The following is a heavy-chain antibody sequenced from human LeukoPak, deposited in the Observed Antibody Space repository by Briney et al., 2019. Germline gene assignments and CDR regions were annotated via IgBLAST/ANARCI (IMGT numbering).Heavy chain of an antibody. CDR1: GGTFSSYA. Sequence: ASVKVSCKASGGTFSSYAISWVRQAPGQGLEWMGGMIPIFGTANYAQKFQGRVTITADESTSTAYMELSSLRSEDTAVYYCARDNGGYYYVWGQGTLVTVSS. CDR2: MIPIFGTA. J-gene: IGHJ4*02. V-gene: IGHV1-69*13. D-gene: IGHD3-22*01. CDR3: ARDNGGYYYV.